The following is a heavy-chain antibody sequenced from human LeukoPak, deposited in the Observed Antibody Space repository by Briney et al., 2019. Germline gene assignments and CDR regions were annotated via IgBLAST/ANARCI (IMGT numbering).Heavy chain of an antibody. Sequence: ASVKVSCEASGYTFTSYGISWVRQAPGQGLEWMGWISAYNGNTNYAQKLQGRVTMTTDTSTSTAYMELRSLRSDDTAVYYCTRGAEAETSPLDFWGQGTLVIVS. J-gene: IGHJ4*02. CDR3: TRGAEAETSPLDF. D-gene: IGHD6-13*01. CDR1: GYTFTSYG. CDR2: ISAYNGNT. V-gene: IGHV1-18*01.